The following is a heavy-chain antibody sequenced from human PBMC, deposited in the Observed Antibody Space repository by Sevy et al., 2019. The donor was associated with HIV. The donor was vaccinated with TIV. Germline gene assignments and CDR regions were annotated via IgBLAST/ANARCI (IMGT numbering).Heavy chain of an antibody. J-gene: IGHJ4*02. CDR2: IIPIFGTA. V-gene: IGHV1-69*13. Sequence: AAVKVSCKASGGTFSSYAISWVGQAPGQGLEWMGGIIPIFGTANYAQKFQGRVTITADESTSTAHMELSSLRSEDSAGYYCARAGYCRCWYFGFDYWGQGTPVTVSS. CDR1: GGTFSSYA. CDR3: ARAGYCRCWYFGFDY. D-gene: IGHD6-13*01.